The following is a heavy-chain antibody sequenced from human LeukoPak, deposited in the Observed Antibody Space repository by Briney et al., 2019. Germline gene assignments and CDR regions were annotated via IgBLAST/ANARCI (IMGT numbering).Heavy chain of an antibody. CDR2: IYYSGSS. V-gene: IGHV4-59*01. J-gene: IGHJ4*02. Sequence: PSETLSLTCSVSGGSISRYYWSWIRQPPGKGLEWIGYIYYSGSSNYNPSLKSRVTISEDTSQNQVSLKLTSVTAADTAAYYCARVLTTKGGDGYNYRIIDYWGQGTLVTVSS. CDR1: GGSISRYY. D-gene: IGHD5-24*01. CDR3: ARVLTTKGGDGYNYRIIDY.